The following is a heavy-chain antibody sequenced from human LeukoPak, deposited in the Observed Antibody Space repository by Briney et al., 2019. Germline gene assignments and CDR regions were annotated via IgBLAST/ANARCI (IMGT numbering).Heavy chain of an antibody. D-gene: IGHD6-19*01. J-gene: IGHJ4*02. CDR2: ISAYNGNT. CDR3: ASAVAGTGEFDY. Sequence: ASVKVSCKASGYTFTSYGISWVRQAPEQGLEWMGWISAYNGNTNYAQKLQGRVTMTTDTSTSTAYMELRSLRSDDTAVYYCASAVAGTGEFDYWGQGTLVTVSS. V-gene: IGHV1-18*01. CDR1: GYTFTSYG.